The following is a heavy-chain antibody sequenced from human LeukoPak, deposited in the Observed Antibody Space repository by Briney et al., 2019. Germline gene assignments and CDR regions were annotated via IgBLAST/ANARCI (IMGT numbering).Heavy chain of an antibody. J-gene: IGHJ4*02. V-gene: IGHV3-30*18. CDR3: AKDRYTYGTVYFDY. CDR1: GFAFSSYG. Sequence: PGGSLRLSCAASGFAFSSYGMHWVRQAPGKGPEWVALISYDGSNKYYADSVKGRFTISRDNSKNTLYLQMNSLRAEDTAVYYCAKDRYTYGTVYFDYWGQGTLVTVSS. CDR2: ISYDGSNK. D-gene: IGHD5-18*01.